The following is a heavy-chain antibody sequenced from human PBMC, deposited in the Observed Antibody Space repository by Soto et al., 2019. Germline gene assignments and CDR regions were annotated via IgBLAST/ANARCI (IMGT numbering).Heavy chain of an antibody. CDR3: AKDLGSITMIVVVITGFDY. CDR1: GFTFSSYA. V-gene: IGHV3-23*01. J-gene: IGHJ4*02. Sequence: GGSLRLSCAASGFTFSSYAMSWVRQAPGKGLEWVSAISGSGGSTYYADSVKGRFTISRDNSKNTLYLQMNSLRAEDTAVYYCAKDLGSITMIVVVITGFDYWGQGTLVTVSS. CDR2: ISGSGGST. D-gene: IGHD3-22*01.